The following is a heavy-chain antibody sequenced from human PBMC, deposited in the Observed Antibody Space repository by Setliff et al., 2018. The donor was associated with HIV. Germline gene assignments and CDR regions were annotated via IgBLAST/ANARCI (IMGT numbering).Heavy chain of an antibody. CDR2: IYYSGST. Sequence: ASETLSLTCTVSGGSINNYFWSWIRQSPGRGLEWIGYIYYSGSTNYNPSLKSRVTISVATSKNQFSLKLNSVTTADTAVYYCARSRTSSGYYGVTGYGMDVWGQGTTVTVSS. J-gene: IGHJ6*02. CDR1: GGSINNYF. CDR3: ARSRTSSGYYGVTGYGMDV. D-gene: IGHD3-22*01. V-gene: IGHV4-59*01.